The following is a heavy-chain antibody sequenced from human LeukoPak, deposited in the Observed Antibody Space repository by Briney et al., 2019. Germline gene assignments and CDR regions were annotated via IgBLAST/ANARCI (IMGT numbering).Heavy chain of an antibody. V-gene: IGHV3-43*02. D-gene: IGHD4/OR15-4a*01. CDR2: ISGDGATT. J-gene: IGHJ3*02. CDR3: AKDLSMVFDAFNI. CDR1: GFTFDEYA. Sequence: GGSLRLSCAASGFTFDEYAMHWVRQAPGKGLEWVPLISGDGATTYYAPSVKGRVTVSGDNNKNSLFLQMNNLRTEDSALYYCAKDLSMVFDAFNIWGQGTLVTVSS.